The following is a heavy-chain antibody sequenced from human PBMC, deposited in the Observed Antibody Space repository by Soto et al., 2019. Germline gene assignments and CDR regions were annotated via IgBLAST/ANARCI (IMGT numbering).Heavy chain of an antibody. CDR2: LSPSYPYT. D-gene: IGHD3-22*01. Sequence: PGGSLRLSCAASGFAFSTFGMNWVRQAPGKGLEWVSFLSPSYPYTSYADSVKGRFTISGDNAKNSVSLQMNSLRAEDTAVYYCAKDTRYYDSSGYYSALEFDYWGQGTLVTVSS. J-gene: IGHJ4*02. CDR3: AKDTRYYDSSGYYSALEFDY. CDR1: GFAFSTFG. V-gene: IGHV3-21*04.